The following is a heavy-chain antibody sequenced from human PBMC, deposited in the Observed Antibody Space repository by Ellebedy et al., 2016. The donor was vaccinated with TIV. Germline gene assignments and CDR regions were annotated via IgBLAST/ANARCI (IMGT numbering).Heavy chain of an antibody. V-gene: IGHV3-23*01. CDR2: IVGSGA. J-gene: IGHJ4*02. Sequence: PGGSLRLSCAASGFTFSRFAITWVRQAPGKGLEWVSGIVGSGAQKYADSVKGRFTISRDDSKNTLSLQMSSLRSEDTAVYYCAKETTELTATTVYWGQGTLVTVSS. D-gene: IGHD1-1*01. CDR1: GFTFSRFA. CDR3: AKETTELTATTVY.